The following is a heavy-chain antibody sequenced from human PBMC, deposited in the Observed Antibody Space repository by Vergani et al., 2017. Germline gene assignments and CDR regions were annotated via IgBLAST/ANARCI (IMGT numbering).Heavy chain of an antibody. CDR3: ARQYCYGSGSYYNPLYFDY. Sequence: QVQLVQSGAEVKTPGAPVQVSCKASGYTFTSYDIYLVRPATGQGLECMGWMNQNSGNTGYAHKCQGRVTMTRNTSISTAYMELSSLKSEDTAVYYCARQYCYGSGSYYNPLYFDYWGQGTLVTVSS. J-gene: IGHJ4*02. CDR2: MNQNSGNT. V-gene: IGHV1-8*01. D-gene: IGHD3-10*01. CDR1: GYTFTSYD.